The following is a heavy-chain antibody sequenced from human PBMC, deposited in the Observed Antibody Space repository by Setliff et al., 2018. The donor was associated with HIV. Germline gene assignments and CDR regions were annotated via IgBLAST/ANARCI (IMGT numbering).Heavy chain of an antibody. Sequence: GGSLRLSCAASGFTFSSYEMIWVRQAPGKGLEWVSYISSSGSTIYYAESVKGRFTISRDNAKNSLYLQMNSLRAEDTAVYYCARGAPTMLIVVVNLDYWGQGTLVTVSS. CDR1: GFTFSSYE. J-gene: IGHJ4*02. V-gene: IGHV3-48*03. CDR2: ISSSGSTI. CDR3: ARGAPTMLIVVVNLDY. D-gene: IGHD3-22*01.